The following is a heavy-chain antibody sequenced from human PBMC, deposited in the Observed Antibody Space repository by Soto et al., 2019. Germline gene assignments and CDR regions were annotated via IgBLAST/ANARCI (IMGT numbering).Heavy chain of an antibody. CDR2: INAGNGNT. CDR1: GYTFTSYA. CDR3: ARGPNPSYFDY. Sequence: QVQLVQSGAEVKKPGASVKVSCKASGYTFTSYAMHWVRQAPGQRLEWMGWINAGNGNTKYSQKFQGRVTITRDTSASTAYMELSSLRSEDTAVYYFARGPNPSYFDYWGQGTLVTVSS. J-gene: IGHJ4*02. V-gene: IGHV1-3*01.